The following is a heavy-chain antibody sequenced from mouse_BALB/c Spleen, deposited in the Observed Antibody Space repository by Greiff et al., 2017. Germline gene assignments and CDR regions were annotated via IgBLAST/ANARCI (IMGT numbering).Heavy chain of an antibody. V-gene: IGHV5-12-1*01. Sequence: EVKLMESGGGLVKPGGSLKLSCAASGFAFSSYDMSWVRQTPEKRLEWVAYISSGGGSTYYPDTVKGRFTISRDNAKNTLYLQMSSLKSEDTAMYYCARHHYAYDGPFDYWGQGTTLTVSS. J-gene: IGHJ2*01. CDR3: ARHHYAYDGPFDY. CDR1: GFAFSSYD. CDR2: ISSGGGST. D-gene: IGHD2-2*01.